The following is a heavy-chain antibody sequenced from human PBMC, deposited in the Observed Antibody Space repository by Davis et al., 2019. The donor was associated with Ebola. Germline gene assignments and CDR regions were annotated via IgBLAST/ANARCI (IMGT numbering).Heavy chain of an antibody. J-gene: IGHJ4*02. V-gene: IGHV3-74*01. CDR3: ARGPSTGNSFSY. CDR2: INSDGSST. D-gene: IGHD6-13*01. Sequence: HTGGSLRLSCAASGFTFSSYWMHWVRQAPGKGLVWVSRINSDGSSTSYADSVKGRFTISRDNAKNSLYLQMNSLRDEDTAVYYCARGPSTGNSFSYWGQGTLVTVSS. CDR1: GFTFSSYW.